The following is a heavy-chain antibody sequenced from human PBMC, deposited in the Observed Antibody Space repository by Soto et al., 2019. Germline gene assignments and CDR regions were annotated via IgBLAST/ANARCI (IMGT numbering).Heavy chain of an antibody. Sequence: SETLSLTCAVSGGSISSGGYSWSWIRQPPGKGLEWIGYIYHSGSTYYNPSLKSRVTISVDRSKNQFSLKLSSVTAADTAVYYRERIAATHAFDICGQGTMVTVS. D-gene: IGHD6-6*01. CDR3: ERIAATHAFDI. CDR1: GGSISSGGYS. CDR2: IYHSGST. V-gene: IGHV4-30-2*01. J-gene: IGHJ3*02.